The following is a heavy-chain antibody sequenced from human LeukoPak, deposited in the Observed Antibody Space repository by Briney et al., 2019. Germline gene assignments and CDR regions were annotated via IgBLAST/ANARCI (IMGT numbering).Heavy chain of an antibody. V-gene: IGHV4-59*12. CDR1: GGSISSYY. Sequence: PSETLSLTCTVSGGSISSYYWSWIRQPPGKGLEWIGYIYYSGSTNYNPSLKSRVTISVDTSKNQFSLKLSSVTAADTAVYYCARVTRYYDRSGYSFDYWGQGTLVTVSS. J-gene: IGHJ4*02. D-gene: IGHD3-22*01. CDR3: ARVTRYYDRSGYSFDY. CDR2: IYYSGST.